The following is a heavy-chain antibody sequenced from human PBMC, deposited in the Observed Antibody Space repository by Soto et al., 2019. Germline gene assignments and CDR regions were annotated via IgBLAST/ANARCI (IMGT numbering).Heavy chain of an antibody. CDR3: ARGIPNSDY. J-gene: IGHJ4*02. CDR1: GFSFSTYS. Sequence: GGSLRLSCAASGFSFSTYSMNWVRQAPGKGLEWVSYISSGSSTIYYADSVKGRFTISRENAKNSLYLQMNRLRAEDTAVYYCARGIPNSDYWGQGTLVTVSS. CDR2: ISSGSSTI. D-gene: IGHD2-2*02. V-gene: IGHV3-48*01.